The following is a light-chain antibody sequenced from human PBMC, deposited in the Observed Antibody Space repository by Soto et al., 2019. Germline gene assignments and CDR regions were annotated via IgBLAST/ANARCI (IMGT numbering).Light chain of an antibody. J-gene: IGLJ2*01. CDR1: SSDIGGYNY. CDR3: SSDTSSSPPV. Sequence: QSALTQPASVSGSPGQSITISCTGTSSDIGGYNYVSWYQHHPGKAPNLMIYDVSNRPSGVSNRLSGSKSGNTASLTISGLQADDEADYYCSSDTSSSPPVFGGGTKLTVL. CDR2: DVS. V-gene: IGLV2-14*03.